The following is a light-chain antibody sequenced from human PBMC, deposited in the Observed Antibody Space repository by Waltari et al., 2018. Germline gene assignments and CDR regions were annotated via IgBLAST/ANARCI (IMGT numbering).Light chain of an antibody. Sequence: QSALTQPASVSGSPGQSITIPCTGTSSDVGGYDCAPWFQHHRDQVPKLFIFDCSHRPSGASDRFSGSKSGNTASLTIAGLQAGDEADYYCSSKTSSSTVLFGGGTKLTVL. CDR2: DCS. J-gene: IGLJ2*01. CDR1: SSDVGGYDC. CDR3: SSKTSSSTVL. V-gene: IGLV2-14*03.